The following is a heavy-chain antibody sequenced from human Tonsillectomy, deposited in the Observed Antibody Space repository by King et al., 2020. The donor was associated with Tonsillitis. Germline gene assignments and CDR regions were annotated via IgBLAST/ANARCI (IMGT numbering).Heavy chain of an antibody. CDR2: IRFDGSNK. CDR3: AKEKVPTTLYYFDY. Sequence: VQLVESGGGVVQPGGSLRLSCAASGFTFSSYGMHWVRQAPGKGLEWVAFIRFDGSNKFYADSVKGRFTISRDNSKNTLYLQMNSLRAEDTAVYYCAKEKVPTTLYYFDYWGQGTLVTVSS. CDR1: GFTFSSYG. J-gene: IGHJ4*02. V-gene: IGHV3-30*02. D-gene: IGHD5-12*01.